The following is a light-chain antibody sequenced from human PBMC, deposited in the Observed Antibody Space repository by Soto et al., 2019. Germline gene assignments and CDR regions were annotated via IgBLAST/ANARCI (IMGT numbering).Light chain of an antibody. CDR2: GAS. V-gene: IGKV3-20*01. CDR1: QSVST. Sequence: EIVLTQSPGTLSLSPWERATLSCRASQSVSTLAWYQQKPGQAPRLLIYGASSRATGIPDRFSGSESGTDFTLTISRLEPEDFAVYYCQQYGSSPNTFGQGTRLEIK. CDR3: QQYGSSPNT. J-gene: IGKJ5*01.